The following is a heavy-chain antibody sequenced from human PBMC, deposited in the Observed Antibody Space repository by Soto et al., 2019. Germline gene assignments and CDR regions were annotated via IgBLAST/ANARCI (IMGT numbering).Heavy chain of an antibody. D-gene: IGHD3-3*01. CDR1: GGTFSSYA. J-gene: IGHJ4*02. Sequence: QVQLVQSGAEVKKPGSSVQVSCKASGGTFSSYAISWVRQAPGQGLEWMGGIIPIFGTANYAQKFQGRVTITADESTSPAYMELSSLRSEDTAVYYCAGGFTYYDFWRGPYFHYWGPGTLVTVSS. CDR3: AGGFTYYDFWRGPYFHY. V-gene: IGHV1-69*01. CDR2: IIPIFGTA.